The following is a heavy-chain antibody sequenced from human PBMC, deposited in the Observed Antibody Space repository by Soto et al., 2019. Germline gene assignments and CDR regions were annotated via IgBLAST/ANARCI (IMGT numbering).Heavy chain of an antibody. CDR1: GFALTPYA. V-gene: IGHV3-30-3*01. D-gene: IGHD1-26*01. J-gene: IGHJ2*01. CDR2: ISYDGSYK. CDR3: ARDWDRGGGSYLWKFDL. Sequence: QVQLVESGGGVVQPGRSLRLSCAASGFALTPYAMHWVRQAPGKGLEWVAIISYDGSYKSYGDSVKGRITISRDNSENSLYLQMDTLRSEDTAVYYCARDWDRGGGSYLWKFDLWGRGTLVTVSS.